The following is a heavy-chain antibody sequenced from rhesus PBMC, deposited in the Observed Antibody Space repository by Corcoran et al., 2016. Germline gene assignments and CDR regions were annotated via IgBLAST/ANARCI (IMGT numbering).Heavy chain of an antibody. Sequence: QVQLQESGPGLVKPSETLSLTCAVSGGSFNSYWWTWIRQPPGKGLEWIGEINGNSGNTNYNPSLRSRVTISKDASKNHFSLKLDSVTAADTAVYYCASQPYTSGWSGIDYWGQGVLVTVSS. CDR2: INGNSGNT. J-gene: IGHJ4*01. CDR3: ASQPYTSGWSGIDY. D-gene: IGHD6S26*01. V-gene: IGHV4-80*01. CDR1: GGSFNSYW.